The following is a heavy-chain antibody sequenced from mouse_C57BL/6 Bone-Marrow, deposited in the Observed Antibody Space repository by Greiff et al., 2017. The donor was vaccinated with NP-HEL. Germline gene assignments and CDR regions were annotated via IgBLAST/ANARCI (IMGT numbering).Heavy chain of an antibody. CDR3: TGGGILFAY. J-gene: IGHJ3*01. CDR2: IRLKSDNYAT. V-gene: IGHV6-3*01. CDR1: GFTFSNYW. Sequence: EVKLEESGGGLVQPGGSMKLSCVASGFTFSNYWMNWVRQSPEKGLEWVAQIRLKSDNYATHYAESVKGRFTISRDDSKSSVYLQMNNLRAEDTGIYYCTGGGILFAYWGQGTLVTVSA.